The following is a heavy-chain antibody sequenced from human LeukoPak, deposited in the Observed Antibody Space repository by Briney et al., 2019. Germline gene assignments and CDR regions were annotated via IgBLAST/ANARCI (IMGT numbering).Heavy chain of an antibody. D-gene: IGHD3-10*01. CDR1: GGSISSYY. Sequence: PSETLSLTCTVSGGSISSYYWSWIRQPPGKGLEWIGEIDHSGSTNYNPSLKSRVTISVDTSKNQFSLKLSSVTAADTAVYYCARKAGALLWFGELFNNWFDPWGQGTLVTVSS. CDR3: ARKAGALLWFGELFNNWFDP. J-gene: IGHJ5*02. CDR2: IDHSGST. V-gene: IGHV4-34*01.